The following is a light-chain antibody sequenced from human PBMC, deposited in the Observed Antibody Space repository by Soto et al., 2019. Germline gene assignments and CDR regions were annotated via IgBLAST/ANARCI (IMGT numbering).Light chain of an antibody. CDR3: HSRA. Sequence: DIQLTQTPSTLSASVGDEVTITCRASQTISRWLAWYQQKPGRAPKLLIYDASTLESGVPSRFSGSGSETEFTLTISRLQPDDFATYFCHSRAFGQGTRPEI. CDR2: DAS. J-gene: IGKJ5*01. CDR1: QTISRW. V-gene: IGKV1-5*01.